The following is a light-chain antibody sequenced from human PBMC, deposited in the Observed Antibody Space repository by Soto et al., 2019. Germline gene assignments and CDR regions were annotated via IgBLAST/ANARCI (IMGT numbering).Light chain of an antibody. Sequence: EIVMTQSPATLSVSPGETATLSCRASQRVGINLAWYQQKPGQAPRLLIYGASTRATGIPARFSGSGSGTDFTLTISSLQSEDFAVFYCQQYDNWPRTFGQGTKVDIK. CDR2: GAS. J-gene: IGKJ1*01. V-gene: IGKV3-15*01. CDR1: QRVGIN. CDR3: QQYDNWPRT.